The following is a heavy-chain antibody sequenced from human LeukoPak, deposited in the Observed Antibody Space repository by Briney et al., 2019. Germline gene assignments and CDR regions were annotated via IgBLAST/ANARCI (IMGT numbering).Heavy chain of an antibody. D-gene: IGHD3-10*01. Sequence: ASVKVSCKASGYTFTSYAMHWVRQAPGQRLEWMGWINAGNGNTKYSQKSQGRVTITRDTSASTAYMELSSLRSEDTAVYYCARPKTPWFGESDAFDIWGQGTMVTVSS. CDR3: ARPKTPWFGESDAFDI. J-gene: IGHJ3*02. CDR2: INAGNGNT. V-gene: IGHV1-3*01. CDR1: GYTFTSYA.